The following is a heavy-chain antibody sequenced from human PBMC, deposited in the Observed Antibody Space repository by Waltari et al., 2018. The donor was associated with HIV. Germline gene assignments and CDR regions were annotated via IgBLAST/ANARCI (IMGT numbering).Heavy chain of an antibody. V-gene: IGHV4-4*07. Sequence: QVQLQESGPGLVKPSETLSLTCTVSGGSIRSYYWRWIRQPAGKGLEWIGRIYTSGSTNYNPSLKSRVTMSVDTSKNQFSLKLSSVTAADTAVYYCAGTYYDYVWGSYRPPPFDYWGQGTLVTVSS. D-gene: IGHD3-16*02. J-gene: IGHJ4*02. CDR1: GGSIRSYY. CDR3: AGTYYDYVWGSYRPPPFDY. CDR2: IYTSGST.